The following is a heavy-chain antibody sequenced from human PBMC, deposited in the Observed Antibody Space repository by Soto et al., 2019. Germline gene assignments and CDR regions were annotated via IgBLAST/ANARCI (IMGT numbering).Heavy chain of an antibody. V-gene: IGHV3-23*01. J-gene: IGHJ4*02. Sequence: QPGGSLRLSCAASGFTFNSYAMSWVRQAPGKGLEWVSTIIGSGGSTYYADSVKGRFSVSRDNSKNTLYLQMNSLRAEDTAIYYCARDYDGGVDFRGQGTLVTVSS. CDR3: ARDYDGGVDF. D-gene: IGHD3-3*01. CDR1: GFTFNSYA. CDR2: IIGSGGST.